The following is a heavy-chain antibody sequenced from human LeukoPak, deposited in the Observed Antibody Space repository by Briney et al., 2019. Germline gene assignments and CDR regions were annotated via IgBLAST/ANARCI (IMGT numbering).Heavy chain of an antibody. D-gene: IGHD2-15*01. J-gene: IGHJ5*02. V-gene: IGHV1-69*05. CDR2: IIPIFGTA. CDR3: ARGYYCSGGSCYSKWFDP. Sequence: ASVKVSCKASGGTFSGYAISWVRQAPGQGLEWMGGIIPIFGTANYAQKFRGRVTITTDESTSTAYMELSSLRSEDTAVYYCARGYYCSGGSCYSKWFDPWGQGTLVTVSS. CDR1: GGTFSGYA.